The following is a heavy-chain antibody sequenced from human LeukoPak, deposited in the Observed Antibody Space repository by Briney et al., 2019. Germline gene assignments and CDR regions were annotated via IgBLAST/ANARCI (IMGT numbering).Heavy chain of an antibody. Sequence: PGGSLRLSCAASGFTFSSYWMSWVRQTPGKGLEWVANIKQDGSEKHYVDSVKGRFTISRDNAKNSLYLQMSSLRAEDTAVYYCACNRNYVRGYGMDVWGQGTTVTVSS. J-gene: IGHJ6*02. CDR1: GFTFSSYW. CDR3: ACNRNYVRGYGMDV. V-gene: IGHV3-7*01. CDR2: IKQDGSEK. D-gene: IGHD1-14*01.